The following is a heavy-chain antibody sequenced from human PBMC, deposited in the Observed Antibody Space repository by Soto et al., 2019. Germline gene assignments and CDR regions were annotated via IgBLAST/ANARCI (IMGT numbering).Heavy chain of an antibody. D-gene: IGHD3-3*01. CDR3: TKSWRLYYMDV. CDR1: GFTFDDYA. J-gene: IGHJ6*03. V-gene: IGHV3-9*01. CDR2: ITWNSGTI. Sequence: EVQLVESGGGLVQPGRSLRLSCAASGFTFDDYAMHWVRQAPGRGLEWVLRITWNSGTIDYADSVKGRFTIPRDNAKNSLYLQMNSLRAEDTALYYCTKSWRLYYMDVWGKGTTVTVSS.